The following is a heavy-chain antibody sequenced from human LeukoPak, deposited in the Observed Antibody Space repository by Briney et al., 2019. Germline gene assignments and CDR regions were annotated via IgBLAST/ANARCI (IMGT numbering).Heavy chain of an antibody. Sequence: PSETLSLTCTVSGGSISSGGYYWSWTRQHPGKGLEWIGYISYSGSTYYNPSLKSRVTISVDTSKNQFSLKLSSVTAADTAVYYCATAPDIEGGFDFWGQGTLVTVSS. D-gene: IGHD2-15*01. V-gene: IGHV4-31*03. CDR1: GGSISSGGYY. CDR3: ATAPDIEGGFDF. J-gene: IGHJ4*02. CDR2: ISYSGST.